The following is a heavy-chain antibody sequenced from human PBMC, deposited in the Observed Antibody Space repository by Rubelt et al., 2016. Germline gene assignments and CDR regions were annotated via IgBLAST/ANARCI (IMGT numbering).Heavy chain of an antibody. J-gene: IGHJ4*02. CDR3: ARPTGASSASGSFLV. V-gene: IGHV4-38-2*02. D-gene: IGHD3-10*01. CDR2: FFHDGST. Sequence: QVQLQESGPGLVKPSETLSLTCTVSGYSINNGYYWGWIRQPPGKGLEWIASFFHDGSTKYNPSLKRRVTISKDGSKIQFSLNLSAVPAADTAVYYCARPTGASSASGSFLVWGQGTLVTVSS. CDR1: GYSINNGYY.